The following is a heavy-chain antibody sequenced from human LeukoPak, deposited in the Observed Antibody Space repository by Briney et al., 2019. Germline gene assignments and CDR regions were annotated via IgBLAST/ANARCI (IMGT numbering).Heavy chain of an antibody. D-gene: IGHD3-22*01. CDR2: IIPMFRTA. J-gene: IGHJ4*02. Sequence: GASVKVSCKASGGTFSRYAISWVRQAPGQGLEWMGGIIPMFRTANYAQKFQGRVTITVDESTSTAYMELTTVRSEDTAVYYCARDATLYDSSAFYYLWWGQGTLVTVSS. CDR1: GGTFSRYA. V-gene: IGHV1-69*13. CDR3: ARDATLYDSSAFYYLW.